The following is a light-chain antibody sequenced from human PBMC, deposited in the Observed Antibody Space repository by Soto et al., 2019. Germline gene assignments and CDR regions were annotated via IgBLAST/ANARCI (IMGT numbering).Light chain of an antibody. J-gene: IGKJ1*01. V-gene: IGKV1-5*01. CDR1: QSVSGW. CDR3: KEYETFPGT. Sequence: EIQVTQSPSTLSAYERDTVTDTCLASQSVSGWLAWYQQKPGEAPKLLIYDASALPRGVPSRFSGSGSGTKFTLTIASLQPDDFAPYYCKEYETFPGTFGPGTKV. CDR2: DAS.